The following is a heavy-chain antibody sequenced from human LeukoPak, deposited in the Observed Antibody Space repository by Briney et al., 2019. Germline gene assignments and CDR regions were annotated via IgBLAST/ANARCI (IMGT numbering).Heavy chain of an antibody. D-gene: IGHD6-19*01. CDR1: GFTFSTYN. CDR2: ITSNINTI. J-gene: IGHJ4*02. V-gene: IGHV3-48*04. CDR3: TTEVWLGRPGYYFDY. Sequence: GGSLRLSCAASGFTFSTYNMNWVRQAPGKGLEWLAYITSNINTIYYAVSVQGRFTISRDNAKNSLYLQMNSLKTEDTAVYYCTTEVWLGRPGYYFDYWGQGTLVTVSS.